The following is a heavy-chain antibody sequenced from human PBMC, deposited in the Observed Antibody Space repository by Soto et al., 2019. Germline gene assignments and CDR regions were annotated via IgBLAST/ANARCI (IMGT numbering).Heavy chain of an antibody. J-gene: IGHJ4*02. D-gene: IGHD2-21*02. Sequence: GESLKISCKGSGYSFTSYWISWVRQMPGKGLEWMGRIDPSDSYTNYSPSFQGHVTISADKSISTAYLQWSSLRASDAAMYYCARPPLAYCGGDCYSGDYWGQGTLVTV. CDR1: GYSFTSYW. V-gene: IGHV5-10-1*01. CDR2: IDPSDSYT. CDR3: ARPPLAYCGGDCYSGDY.